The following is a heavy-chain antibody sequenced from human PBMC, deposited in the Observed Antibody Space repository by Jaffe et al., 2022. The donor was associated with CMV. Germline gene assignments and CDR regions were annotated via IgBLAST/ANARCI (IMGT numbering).Heavy chain of an antibody. CDR3: AKGRREVMGYYGMDV. CDR2: ISWNSNSI. CDR1: GFTFNDYA. J-gene: IGHJ6*02. V-gene: IGHV3-9*01. D-gene: IGHD3-10*01. Sequence: EVQLVESGGGLVQPGRSLRLSCAASGFTFNDYAMHWVRQAPGKGLEWVSGISWNSNSIGYADSKKGRFTISRDNAKNSLYLQMNSLRAEDTALYYCAKGRREVMGYYGMDVWGQGTTVTVSS.